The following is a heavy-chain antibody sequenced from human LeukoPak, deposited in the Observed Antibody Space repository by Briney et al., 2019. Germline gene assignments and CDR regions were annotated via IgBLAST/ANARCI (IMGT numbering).Heavy chain of an antibody. CDR1: GYDFTRNW. CDR3: ARRGDVYNYAWY. Sequence: GESLKISCRASGYDFTRNWIGWVRQMPGKGLEWMGIIYPGDSDTRYSPAFQGQVTISADKSLNVAYLQWSSLKASDTAMYYCARRGDVYNYAWYWGQGILVLVSS. J-gene: IGHJ4*02. CDR2: IYPGDSDT. V-gene: IGHV5-51*01. D-gene: IGHD5-24*01.